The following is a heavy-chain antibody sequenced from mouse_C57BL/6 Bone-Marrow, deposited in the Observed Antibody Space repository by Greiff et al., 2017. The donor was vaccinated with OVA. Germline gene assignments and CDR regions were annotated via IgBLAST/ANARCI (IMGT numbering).Heavy chain of an antibody. Sequence: QVQLQQSGAELVRPGSSVKLSCKASGYTFTSYWMDWVKQRPGQGLEWIGNIYPSDSETHYNQKFKDKATLTVDKSSSTAYMQLSSLTSEDSAVYYCARGLGEGVAYGGQGTLVTVSA. J-gene: IGHJ3*01. CDR3: ARGLGEGVAY. CDR2: IYPSDSET. CDR1: GYTFTSYW. V-gene: IGHV1-61*01. D-gene: IGHD4-1*01.